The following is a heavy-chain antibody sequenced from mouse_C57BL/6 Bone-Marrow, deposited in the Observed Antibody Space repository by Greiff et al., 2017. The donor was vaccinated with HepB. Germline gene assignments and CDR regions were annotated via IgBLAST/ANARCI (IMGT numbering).Heavy chain of an antibody. V-gene: IGHV7-1*01. J-gene: IGHJ4*01. CDR3: ERDARDYDYPYAMDY. CDR2: SRNKANDYTT. Sequence: EVMLVESGGGLVQSGRSLRLSCATSGFTFSDFYMEWVRQAPGKGLEWIAASRNKANDYTTEYSASVKGRFIVSRDTSQSILYLQMNALRAEDTAIYYCERDARDYDYPYAMDYWGQGTSGTVSS. CDR1: GFTFSDFY. D-gene: IGHD2-4*01.